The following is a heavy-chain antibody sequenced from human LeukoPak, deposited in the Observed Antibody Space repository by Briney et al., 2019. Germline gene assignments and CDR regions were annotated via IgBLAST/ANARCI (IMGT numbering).Heavy chain of an antibody. CDR1: GGSISSYY. CDR2: IYTSGST. Sequence: SETLSLTCTVSGGSISSYYWSWIRQPPGKGLEWIGRIYTSGSTNYNPSLKSRVTISVDTSKNQFSLKLSSVTAADTAVYYCARDRVGENYFDYWGQGTLVTVSS. CDR3: ARDRVGENYFDY. J-gene: IGHJ4*02. V-gene: IGHV4-4*08. D-gene: IGHD3-16*01.